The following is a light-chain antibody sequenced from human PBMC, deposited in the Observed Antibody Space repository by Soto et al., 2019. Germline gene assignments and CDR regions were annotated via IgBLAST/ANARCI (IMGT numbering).Light chain of an antibody. CDR3: QQLNSYPPYT. V-gene: IGKV1-9*01. CDR1: QGISSY. Sequence: DIPLTQSPSFLSASVGDRVTITCRASQGISSYLAWYQQKPGKAPKLLIYAASTLQSGVPSRFSGRGSGTEFALTISSLQPEDFATYYCQQLNSYPPYTFGQGTKLEIK. J-gene: IGKJ2*01. CDR2: AAS.